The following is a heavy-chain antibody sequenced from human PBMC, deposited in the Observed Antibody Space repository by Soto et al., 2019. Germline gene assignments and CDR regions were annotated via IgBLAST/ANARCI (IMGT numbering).Heavy chain of an antibody. V-gene: IGHV3-53*01. Sequence: GGSLRLSCAASGFTVSSNYMSWVRQAPGKGLEWVSVIYSGGSTYYADSVKGRFTISRDNSKNTLYLQMNSLRAEDTAVYYCARSPIVLVPAAISYYGMDVWGQGTTVTVSS. D-gene: IGHD2-2*01. J-gene: IGHJ6*02. CDR2: IYSGGST. CDR3: ARSPIVLVPAAISYYGMDV. CDR1: GFTVSSNY.